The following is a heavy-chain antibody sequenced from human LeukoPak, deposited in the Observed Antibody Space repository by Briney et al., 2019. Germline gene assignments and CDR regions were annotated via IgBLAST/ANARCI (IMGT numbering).Heavy chain of an antibody. V-gene: IGHV4-38-2*02. CDR1: GYSISSGYY. J-gene: IGHJ2*01. D-gene: IGHD3-9*01. CDR3: ARVRAYYDILTGYYPNWYFDL. Sequence: SETLSLTCTVPGYSISSGYYGGWIGQPPGKGLEGMGGTYNSGSTYYNPSLKSRVTISVDTSKNQFSLKLSSVTAADTAVYYCARVRAYYDILTGYYPNWYFDLWGRGTLVTVSS. CDR2: TYNSGST.